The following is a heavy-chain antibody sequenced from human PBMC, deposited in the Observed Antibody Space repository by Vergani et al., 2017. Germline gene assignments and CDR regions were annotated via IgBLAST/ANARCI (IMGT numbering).Heavy chain of an antibody. J-gene: IGHJ6*02. CDR3: AKDYSEYSSGWYSPGYYGMDV. D-gene: IGHD6-19*01. CDR2: IYYSGST. V-gene: IGHV4-31*03. Sequence: QVQLQESGPGLVKPSQTLSLTCTVSGGSISSGGYYWSWIRQHPGKGLEWIGYIYYSGSTYYNPSLKSRVTISVDTSKNQFSLKLSSVTAADTAVYYCAKDYSEYSSGWYSPGYYGMDVWGQGTTVTVSS. CDR1: GGSISSGGYY.